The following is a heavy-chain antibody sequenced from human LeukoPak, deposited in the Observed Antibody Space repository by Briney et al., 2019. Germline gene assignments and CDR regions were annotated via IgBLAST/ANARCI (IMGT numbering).Heavy chain of an antibody. J-gene: IGHJ4*02. Sequence: PGGSLRLSCAASGFTFSTYSMHWVRQASGKGLEWVSSIRSGSTYINYADSLKGRFTISRDDAKKSLYLQMNSLRAEDTAVYYCARDGIFDYWGQGTLVTVSS. V-gene: IGHV3-21*01. CDR2: IRSGSTYI. CDR1: GFTFSTYS. CDR3: ARDGIFDY.